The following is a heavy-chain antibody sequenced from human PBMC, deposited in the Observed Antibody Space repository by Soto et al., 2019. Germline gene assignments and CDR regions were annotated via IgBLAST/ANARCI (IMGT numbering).Heavy chain of an antibody. V-gene: IGHV3-33*01. CDR1: GFTFSSYG. J-gene: IGHJ4*02. CDR2: IWYDGSNK. Sequence: PWGSLRLSCAASGFTFSSYGMHWVRQAPGKGLEWVAVIWYDGSNKYYADSVKGRFTISRDNSKNTLYLQMNSLRAEDTAVYYCARDRDNTRYNWNYFTTAFDYWGQGTLVTVSS. CDR3: ARDRDNTRYNWNYFTTAFDY. D-gene: IGHD1-7*01.